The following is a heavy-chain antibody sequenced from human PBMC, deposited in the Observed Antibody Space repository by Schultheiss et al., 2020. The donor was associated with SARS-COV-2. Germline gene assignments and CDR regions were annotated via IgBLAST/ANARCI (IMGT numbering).Heavy chain of an antibody. D-gene: IGHD4-11*01. Sequence: SETLSLTCTVSGGSISSYYWSWIRQPPGKGLEWIGYIYYSGSTNYNPSLKSRVTISVDKSKNQFSLKLSSVTAADTAVYYCARGPTMTTDYWGQGTLVTVSS. J-gene: IGHJ4*02. CDR3: ARGPTMTTDY. V-gene: IGHV4-59*12. CDR2: IYYSGST. CDR1: GGSISSYY.